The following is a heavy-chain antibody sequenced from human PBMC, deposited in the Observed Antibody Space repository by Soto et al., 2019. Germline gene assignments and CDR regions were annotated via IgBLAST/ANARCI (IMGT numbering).Heavy chain of an antibody. CDR3: AREGAAYGDYENDAFDI. CDR2: MNPNSGNT. D-gene: IGHD4-17*01. V-gene: IGHV1-8*01. J-gene: IGHJ3*02. CDR1: GYTFTSYD. Sequence: ASVKVSCKASGYTFTSYDINWVRQATGQGLEWMGWMNPNSGNTGYAQKFQGRVTMTRNTSISTAYMELSSLRSEDTAVYYCAREGAAYGDYENDAFDIWGQGTMVTVSS.